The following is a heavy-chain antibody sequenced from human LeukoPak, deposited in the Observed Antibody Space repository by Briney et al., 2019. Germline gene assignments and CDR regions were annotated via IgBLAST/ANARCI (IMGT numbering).Heavy chain of an antibody. Sequence: SVKVSCKASGGTFSSYAISWVRQAPGQGLEWMGGIIPIFGTANYAQKFQGRVTITADESTSTAYMELSSLRSEDTAVYYCVRSSAGYSGYDLRWFDPWGQGTLVTVSS. V-gene: IGHV1-69*01. J-gene: IGHJ5*02. CDR1: GGTFSSYA. CDR3: VRSSAGYSGYDLRWFDP. CDR2: IIPIFGTA. D-gene: IGHD5-12*01.